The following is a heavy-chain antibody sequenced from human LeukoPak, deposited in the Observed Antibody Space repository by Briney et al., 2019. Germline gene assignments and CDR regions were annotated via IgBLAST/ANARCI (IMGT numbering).Heavy chain of an antibody. J-gene: IGHJ4*02. CDR3: ARAHDYYDSSGYSTSIFDS. CDR2: ISAYNGNT. D-gene: IGHD3-22*01. CDR1: GYTFTSYG. Sequence: ASVKVSCTASGYTFTSYGISWVRQAPGQGLEWMGWISAYNGNTDYAQKLQGRVTMTTDTSTSTAYMELRSLRSDDTAVYYCARAHDYYDSSGYSTSIFDSWGQGTLVTVSS. V-gene: IGHV1-18*01.